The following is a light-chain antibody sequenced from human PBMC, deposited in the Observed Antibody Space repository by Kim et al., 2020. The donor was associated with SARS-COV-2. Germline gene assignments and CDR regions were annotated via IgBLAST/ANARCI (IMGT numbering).Light chain of an antibody. CDR3: QVWDSSSDHWV. CDR2: YDS. Sequence: APGKTARITCGGNNIGSKSVHWYQQKPGQAPVLVIYYDSDRPSGIPERFSGSNSGNTATLTISRLEAGDEADYYCQVWDSSSDHWVFGGGTKVTVL. V-gene: IGLV3-21*04. J-gene: IGLJ3*02. CDR1: NIGSKS.